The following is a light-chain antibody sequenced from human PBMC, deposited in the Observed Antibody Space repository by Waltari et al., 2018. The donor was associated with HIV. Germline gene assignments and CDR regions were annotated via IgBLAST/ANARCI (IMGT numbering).Light chain of an antibody. CDR3: QQYNTSSPWT. CDR2: RAF. J-gene: IGKJ1*01. V-gene: IGKV1-5*03. CDR1: QSIATW. Sequence: DIQMTQSPSTLPACVGDRITITCRASQSIATWLAWYQQKPGKAPKLLIYRAFSLETGVPSRFSGSGSGTEFTLTISSLQPEDFATYYCQQYNTSSPWTFGQGTKVDI.